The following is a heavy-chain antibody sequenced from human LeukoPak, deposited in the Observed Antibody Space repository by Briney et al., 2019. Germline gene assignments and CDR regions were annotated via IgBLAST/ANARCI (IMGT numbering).Heavy chain of an antibody. Sequence: PGGSLRLSCVASGLSFSDFSDYYMSWIRQAPGKGLEWVAVISYDGNNKYYADSVKGRFTISRDNSKNTLYLQMNSLRAEDTAVYYCARDPKDCGGDCYIFDYWGQGTLVTVSS. J-gene: IGHJ4*02. CDR1: GLSFSDF. V-gene: IGHV3-30*03. CDR3: ARDPKDCGGDCYIFDY. CDR2: ISYDGNNK. D-gene: IGHD2-21*02.